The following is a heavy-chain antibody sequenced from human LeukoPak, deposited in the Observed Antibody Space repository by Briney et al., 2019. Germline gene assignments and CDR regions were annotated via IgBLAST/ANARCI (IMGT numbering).Heavy chain of an antibody. CDR1: GFTFSSYG. CDR2: IWYDGSNK. V-gene: IGHV3-33*01. J-gene: IGHJ4*02. CDR3: ARDRGDKTFDY. D-gene: IGHD5-24*01. Sequence: GGSLRLSCAVSGFTFSSYGMHWVRQAPGKGLEWVAVIWYDGSNKYYADSVKGRFTISRDSPKNTLYLQMNSLRAEDTAVYYCARDRGDKTFDYWGQGTLVTVSS.